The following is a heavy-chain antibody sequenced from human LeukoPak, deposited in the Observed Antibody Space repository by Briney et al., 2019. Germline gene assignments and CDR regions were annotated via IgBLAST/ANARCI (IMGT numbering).Heavy chain of an antibody. CDR1: GYTFTSYG. CDR3: ARGFYGDYGGAAFDI. D-gene: IGHD4-17*01. CDR2: ISAYNGNT. J-gene: IGHJ3*02. V-gene: IGHV1-18*01. Sequence: ASVKVSCKASGYTFTSYGISWVRQAPGQGLECMGWISAYNGNTNYAQKLQGRVTMTTDTSTSTAYMELRSLRSDDTAVYYCARGFYGDYGGAAFDIWGQGTMVTVSS.